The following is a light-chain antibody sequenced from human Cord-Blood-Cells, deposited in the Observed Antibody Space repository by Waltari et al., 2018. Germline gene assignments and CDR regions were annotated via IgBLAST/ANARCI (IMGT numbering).Light chain of an antibody. CDR1: SGHSSYI. J-gene: IGLJ3*02. CDR2: LEGSGSY. V-gene: IGLV4-60*02. CDR3: ETWDSNTLV. Sequence: QPVLTQSSSASASLGSSVKLTCTLSSGHSSYIIAWHQQQPGKAPRYLMKLEGSGSYNKGSGVPDRFSGSSSGADRYLTISDLQFEDKADYYCETWDSNTLVFGGGTKLTVL.